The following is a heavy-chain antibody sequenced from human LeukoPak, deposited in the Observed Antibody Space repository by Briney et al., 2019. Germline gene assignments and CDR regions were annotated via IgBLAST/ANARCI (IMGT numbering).Heavy chain of an antibody. CDR1: GGSISSGSYY. Sequence: SETLSLTCTVSGGSISSGSYYWSWIRQPAGKGLEWIGRIYTSGSTNYNPSLKSRVTISVDTSKNQFSLKLSSVTAADTAVYYCARHKENGSYNWFDPWGQGTLVTVSS. V-gene: IGHV4-61*02. CDR3: ARHKENGSYNWFDP. CDR2: IYTSGST. J-gene: IGHJ5*02. D-gene: IGHD6-13*01.